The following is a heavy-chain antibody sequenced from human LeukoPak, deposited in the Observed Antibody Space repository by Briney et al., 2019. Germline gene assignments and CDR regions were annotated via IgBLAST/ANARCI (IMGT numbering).Heavy chain of an antibody. V-gene: IGHV4-4*07. Sequence: SETPSLTCTVSGGSISSYYWSWIRQPAGKGLEWIGRIYTSGSTNYNPSLKSRVTMSVDTSKNQFSLKLSSVTAADTAVYYCASFIAASDAFDIWGQGTMVTVSS. CDR3: ASFIAASDAFDI. CDR2: IYTSGST. CDR1: GGSISSYY. J-gene: IGHJ3*02. D-gene: IGHD6-13*01.